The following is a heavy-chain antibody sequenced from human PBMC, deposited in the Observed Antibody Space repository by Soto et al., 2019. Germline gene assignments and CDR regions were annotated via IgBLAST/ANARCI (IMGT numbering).Heavy chain of an antibody. D-gene: IGHD1-26*01. J-gene: IGHJ4*02. CDR1: GGSVSSGSYY. CDR2: IYYSGST. V-gene: IGHV4-61*01. Sequence: SETLSLTCTVSGGSVSSGSYYWSWIRQPPGKGLEWTGYIYYSGSTNYNPSLKSRVTISLDTSKNQFSLKLSSVTAADTAVYYCAREIVGLFYFDYWGQGTPVTVSS. CDR3: AREIVGLFYFDY.